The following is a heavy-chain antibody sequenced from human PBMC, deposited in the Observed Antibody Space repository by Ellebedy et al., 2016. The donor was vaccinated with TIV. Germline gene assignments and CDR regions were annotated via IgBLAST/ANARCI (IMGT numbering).Heavy chain of an antibody. J-gene: IGHJ5*02. V-gene: IGHV3-23*01. CDR3: AKGEYQLLTNWFDP. Sequence: GGSLRLXXAASGFTFSSYAMSWVRQAPGKGLEWVSAISGSGGSTYYADSVKGRFTISRDNSKNTLYLQMNSLRAEDTAVYYCAKGEYQLLTNWFDPWGQGTLVTVSS. D-gene: IGHD2-2*01. CDR2: ISGSGGST. CDR1: GFTFSSYA.